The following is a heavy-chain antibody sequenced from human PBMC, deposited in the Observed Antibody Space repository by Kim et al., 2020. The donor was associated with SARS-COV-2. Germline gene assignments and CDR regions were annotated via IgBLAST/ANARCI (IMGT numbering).Heavy chain of an antibody. CDR2: ISSSGSTI. V-gene: IGHV3-11*01. Sequence: GGSLRLSCAASGFTFSDYYMSWIRQAPGKGLEWVSYISSSGSTIYYAESVKGRFTISRDNPKNSLYLQMNSLRAEDTAVYYCARDLRNDAFDIWGQGTMVTVSS. CDR3: ARDLRNDAFDI. CDR1: GFTFSDYY. J-gene: IGHJ3*02.